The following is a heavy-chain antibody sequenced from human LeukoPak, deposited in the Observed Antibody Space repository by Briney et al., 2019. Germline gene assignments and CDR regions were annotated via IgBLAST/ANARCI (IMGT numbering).Heavy chain of an antibody. J-gene: IGHJ4*02. CDR3: ARGAGYYDSSGYSNFDY. D-gene: IGHD3-22*01. CDR2: IYYSGST. Sequence: SETLSLTCTVSGGSISSYYWSWIRQPPGEGLEWIGYIYYSGSTNYNPSLKSRVTISVDTSKNQFSLKLSSVTAADTAVYYCARGAGYYDSSGYSNFDYWGQGTLVTVSS. V-gene: IGHV4-59*01. CDR1: GGSISSYY.